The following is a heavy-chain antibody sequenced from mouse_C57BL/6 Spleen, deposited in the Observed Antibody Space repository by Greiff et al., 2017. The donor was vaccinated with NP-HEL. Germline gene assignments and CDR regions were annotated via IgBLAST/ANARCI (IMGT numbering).Heavy chain of an antibody. CDR3: ARRDYGSSYGYFDV. Sequence: EVKLVESGGGLVKPGGSLKLSCAASGFTFSSYAMSWVRQTPEKRLEWVATISDGGSYTYYPDNVKGRFTISRDNAKNNLYLQMSHLKSEDTAMYYCARRDYGSSYGYFDVWGTGTTVTVSS. J-gene: IGHJ1*03. CDR2: ISDGGSYT. CDR1: GFTFSSYA. V-gene: IGHV5-4*03. D-gene: IGHD1-1*01.